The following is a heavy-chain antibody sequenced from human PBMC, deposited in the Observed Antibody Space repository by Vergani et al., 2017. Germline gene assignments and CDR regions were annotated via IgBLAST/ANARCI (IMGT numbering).Heavy chain of an antibody. V-gene: IGHV4-34*01. J-gene: IGHJ4*02. Sequence: QVQLQQWGAGLLKPSETLSLTCAVYGGSFSGYYWSWIRQPPGKGLEWIGEINHSGSTNYNPSLKSRATISVDTSKNQFSLKLSSVTAADTAVYYCARRSGIVYDIFSGTQYFFDFWGQGTLVTVSS. CDR3: ARRSGIVYDIFSGTQYFFDF. CDR2: INHSGST. CDR1: GGSFSGYY. D-gene: IGHD3-9*01.